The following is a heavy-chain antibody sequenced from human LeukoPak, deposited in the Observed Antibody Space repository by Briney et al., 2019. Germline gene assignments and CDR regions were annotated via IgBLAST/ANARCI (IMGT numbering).Heavy chain of an antibody. V-gene: IGHV1-24*01. J-gene: IGHJ4*02. Sequence: ASVKVSCKVSGYTLTELSIHWVRQAPGKGLEWMGGFDPEDGETIYAQKFQGRVTMTEDTSTDTAYMELSSLRSDDTALYYCARERYYSSGNYNNRIDYWGQGTLVTVSS. CDR1: GYTLTELS. CDR2: FDPEDGET. CDR3: ARERYYSSGNYNNRIDY. D-gene: IGHD3-10*01.